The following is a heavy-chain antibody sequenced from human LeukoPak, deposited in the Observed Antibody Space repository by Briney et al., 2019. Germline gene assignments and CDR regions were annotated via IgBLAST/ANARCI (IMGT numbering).Heavy chain of an antibody. CDR3: ARHWGSRGAFDI. CDR2: IYYSGSI. Sequence: SETLSLTCSVSGGSINSFYWSWIRQPPGKGLEWIGYIYYSGSINYNPSLKSRVTISVDTSKNQFSLNLSSVTAADTAVYYCARHWGSRGAFDIWGQGTMVTVSS. D-gene: IGHD7-27*01. CDR1: GGSINSFY. J-gene: IGHJ3*02. V-gene: IGHV4-59*01.